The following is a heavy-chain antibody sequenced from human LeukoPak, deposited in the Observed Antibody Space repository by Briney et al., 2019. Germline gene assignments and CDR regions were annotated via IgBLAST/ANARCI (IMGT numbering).Heavy chain of an antibody. D-gene: IGHD3-3*01. CDR2: IRYDGSNK. J-gene: IGHJ4*02. Sequence: SGGSLRLSCAASGFTFSSYGMHWVRLAPGKGLEWVAFIRYDGSNKYYADSVKGRFTISRDNSKNTLYLQMNSLRTEDTAMYYCAKGVTIFGVVIMGYFDYWGQGTLVTVSS. V-gene: IGHV3-30*02. CDR3: AKGVTIFGVVIMGYFDY. CDR1: GFTFSSYG.